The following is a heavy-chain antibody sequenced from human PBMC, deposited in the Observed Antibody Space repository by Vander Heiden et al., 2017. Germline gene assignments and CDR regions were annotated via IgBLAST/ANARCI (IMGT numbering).Heavy chain of an antibody. CDR1: GGPISSYY. Sequence: QVQLQESGPGLVQPSETLPLTCTVSGGPISSYYWSWIRQPAGKGLEWIGRIYTSGSTNYNPSLKSRVTMSVDTSKNQFSLKLSSVTAADTAVYYCARDTRPAYYGMDVWGQGTTVTVSS. CDR3: ARDTRPAYYGMDV. J-gene: IGHJ6*02. V-gene: IGHV4-4*07. CDR2: IYTSGST.